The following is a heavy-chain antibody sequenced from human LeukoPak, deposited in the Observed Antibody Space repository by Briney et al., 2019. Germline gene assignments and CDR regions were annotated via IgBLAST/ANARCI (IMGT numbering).Heavy chain of an antibody. Sequence: GGSLRLSCAASGFTFSSYAMSWVRQAPGKGLEWVSAISGSGGSTYYADSVKGRFTISRDDSKNTLYLQMNSLRDEDTAVYYCARDKNSGYDLWGQGTLVTVSS. D-gene: IGHD5-12*01. J-gene: IGHJ4*02. V-gene: IGHV3-23*01. CDR1: GFTFSSYA. CDR2: ISGSGGST. CDR3: ARDKNSGYDL.